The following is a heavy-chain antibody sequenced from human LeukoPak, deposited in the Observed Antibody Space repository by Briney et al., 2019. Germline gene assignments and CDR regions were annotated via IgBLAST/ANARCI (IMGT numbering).Heavy chain of an antibody. J-gene: IGHJ4*02. CDR2: IYYSGST. D-gene: IGHD3-3*01. CDR1: GGSISSYY. Sequence: SETLSLTCTVSGGSISSYYWSWIRQPPGKGLEWIGYIYYSGSTNYNPSLKSRVTMSVDTSKNQFSLKLSSVTAADTAVYYCARNSLEWFIFDYWGQGTLVTVSS. CDR3: ARNSLEWFIFDY. V-gene: IGHV4-59*08.